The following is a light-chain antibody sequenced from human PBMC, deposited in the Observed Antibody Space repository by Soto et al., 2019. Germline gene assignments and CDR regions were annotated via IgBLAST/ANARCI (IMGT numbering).Light chain of an antibody. CDR2: GAS. CDR3: HQRKSWPRT. Sequence: EVVLTQSPGTLYLSPGERATLSCRASQSVAANYLAWYQQKRGQAPRLLIYGASSRATGIPDRFSGSGSGTDFTLTISGLEPEDFAVYYCHQRKSWPRTFGQGTKVDIK. J-gene: IGKJ1*01. CDR1: QSVAANY. V-gene: IGKV3D-20*02.